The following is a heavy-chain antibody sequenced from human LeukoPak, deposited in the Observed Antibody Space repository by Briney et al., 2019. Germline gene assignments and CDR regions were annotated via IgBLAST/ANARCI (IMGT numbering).Heavy chain of an antibody. Sequence: ASVKVSCKASGYTFSVYHMHWVRQAPGQGLDWMGWINPNSGGTNYAQNLQGRVAMTRDTSISTAYMELSSLRSDDTAVYYCGLVTSGNWWFDPWGQGILVTVSS. V-gene: IGHV1-2*02. CDR1: GYTFSVYH. D-gene: IGHD2-21*02. CDR2: INPNSGGT. J-gene: IGHJ5*02. CDR3: GLVTSGNWWFDP.